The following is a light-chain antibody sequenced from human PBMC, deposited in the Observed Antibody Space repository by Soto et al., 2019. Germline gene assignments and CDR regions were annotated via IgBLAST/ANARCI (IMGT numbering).Light chain of an antibody. CDR3: QQFGTSPT. V-gene: IGKV3-20*01. J-gene: IGKJ2*01. CDR1: QTVSRSY. Sequence: EIVLTQSPGTLSLSPGERATLSCRASQTVSRSYLAWYQQKPGQAPRLLIYGASSRATGIPDRFSGSGSGTDFTHIVSRLEPEEFAVYFCQQFGTSPTFGQGTKLEI. CDR2: GAS.